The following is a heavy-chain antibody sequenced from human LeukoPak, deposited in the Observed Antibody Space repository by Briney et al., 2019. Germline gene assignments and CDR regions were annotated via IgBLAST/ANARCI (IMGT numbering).Heavy chain of an antibody. D-gene: IGHD5-18*01. CDR1: GXSFNSYW. CDR3: ARLPLTARRHFEY. Sequence: GGSLRLSCAASGXSFNSYWMSWVRQGPGKGLESVVNIKEDGSEKYYVDSVKGRFTISRDNAKNSLYLQMNSLRAEDTAVFYCARLPLTARRHFEYWGQGTLVTVSS. CDR2: IKEDGSEK. V-gene: IGHV3-7*05. J-gene: IGHJ4*02.